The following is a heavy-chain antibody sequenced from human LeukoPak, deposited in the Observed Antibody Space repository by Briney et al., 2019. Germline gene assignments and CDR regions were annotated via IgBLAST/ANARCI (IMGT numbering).Heavy chain of an antibody. Sequence: PSETLSLTCTVSGGSINSYYWSWIRQPPGKGLEWIGYIYYSGSTNYNPSLKSRVTISVDTSKNQFSLKLSSVTAADTAVYYCARGNYCGSGSYYYYGMDVWGQGTTVTVSS. V-gene: IGHV4-59*01. D-gene: IGHD3-10*01. CDR2: IYYSGST. CDR1: GGSINSYY. J-gene: IGHJ6*02. CDR3: ARGNYCGSGSYYYYGMDV.